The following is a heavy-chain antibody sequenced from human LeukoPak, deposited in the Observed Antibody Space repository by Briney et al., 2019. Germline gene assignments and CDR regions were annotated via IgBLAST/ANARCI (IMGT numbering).Heavy chain of an antibody. D-gene: IGHD4-17*01. CDR2: ISGSGGST. Sequence: PGGFLRLSCAASGFTFSSYAMSWVRQAPGKGLEWVSAISGSGGSTYYADSVKGRFTISRDNSKNTLYLQMNSLRAEDTAVYYCAKGTDYGDYADAFDIWGQGTMVTVSS. CDR3: AKGTDYGDYADAFDI. V-gene: IGHV3-23*01. J-gene: IGHJ3*02. CDR1: GFTFSSYA.